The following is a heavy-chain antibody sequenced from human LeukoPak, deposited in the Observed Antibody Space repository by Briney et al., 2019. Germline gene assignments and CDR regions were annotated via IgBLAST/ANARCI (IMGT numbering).Heavy chain of an antibody. D-gene: IGHD3-10*01. CDR2: ISGYNGDT. J-gene: IGHJ4*02. CDR1: SYTFTHYG. Sequence: ASVKVSCKASSYTFTHYGMSWVRRAPGQGLEWMGWISGYNGDTNYAQKFQDRVTMTTDTSTSTAYMELRSLRSDDTAVYYCARGLSGSYYNPFDYWGQGSLVTVSS. CDR3: ARGLSGSYYNPFDY. V-gene: IGHV1-18*04.